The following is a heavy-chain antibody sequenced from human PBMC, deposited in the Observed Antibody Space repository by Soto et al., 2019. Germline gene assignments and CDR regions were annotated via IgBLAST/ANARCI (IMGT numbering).Heavy chain of an antibody. CDR1: GFTFSSYG. CDR3: AKDRRPNYYYGMDV. CDR2: ISYDGSNK. J-gene: IGHJ6*02. V-gene: IGHV3-30*18. Sequence: QVQLVESGGGVVQHGRSLRLSCAASGFTFSSYGMHWVRQAPGKGLEWVAVISYDGSNKYYADSVKGRFTISRDNSKNTLYLQMNSLRGEDTAVYYCAKDRRPNYYYGMDVWGQGTTVTVSS.